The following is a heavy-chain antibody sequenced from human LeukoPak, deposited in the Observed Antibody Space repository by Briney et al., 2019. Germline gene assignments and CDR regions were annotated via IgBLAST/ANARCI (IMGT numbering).Heavy chain of an antibody. CDR3: ARGYCGSASCYGVFDY. CDR1: GGSVSSGSYY. V-gene: IGHV4-61*01. J-gene: IGHJ4*02. D-gene: IGHD2-2*01. CDR2: IYDSGST. Sequence: SETLALTCTVSGGSVSSGSYYWSWIRQPPGKGLEWTGYIYDSGSTHYNPSLKSRATISVDTSKNQFSLKLSSVTAADTAVYYCARGYCGSASCYGVFDYWGQGTLVTVSS.